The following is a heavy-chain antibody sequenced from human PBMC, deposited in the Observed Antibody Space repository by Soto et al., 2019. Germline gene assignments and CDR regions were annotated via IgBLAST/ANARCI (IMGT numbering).Heavy chain of an antibody. Sequence: EVQLLESGGGLVQPGGSLRLSCAASGFTFSSYAMRWVRQAPGKGLEWVSAISGSGGSTYYADSVKGRFTISRDNSKNTLELQMNSLRAEDTAVYYCARRGSGSYFDYWGQGTLVTVSS. V-gene: IGHV3-23*01. J-gene: IGHJ4*02. CDR3: ARRGSGSYFDY. D-gene: IGHD1-26*01. CDR1: GFTFSSYA. CDR2: ISGSGGST.